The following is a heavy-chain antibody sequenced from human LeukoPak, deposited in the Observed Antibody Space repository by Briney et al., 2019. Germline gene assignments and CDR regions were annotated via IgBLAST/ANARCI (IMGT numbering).Heavy chain of an antibody. J-gene: IGHJ3*02. V-gene: IGHV3-7*05. Sequence: PGGTLRLSCVASGFSFSSYWMSWVRQVPGKGLEWVANIKPDGSEKYYVDSVKGRITISRDNAKNSLFLHMNNLRAEDTAVYYCARDRGGSYSVDAFDIWGQGTMVTV. CDR2: IKPDGSEK. D-gene: IGHD1-26*01. CDR3: ARDRGGSYSVDAFDI. CDR1: GFSFSSYW.